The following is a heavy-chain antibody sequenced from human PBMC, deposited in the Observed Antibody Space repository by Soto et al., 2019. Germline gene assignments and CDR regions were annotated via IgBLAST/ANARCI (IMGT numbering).Heavy chain of an antibody. V-gene: IGHV3-30-3*01. CDR1: GFTFSSYA. CDR3: ARVADWSGYPHFDC. D-gene: IGHD3-3*01. J-gene: IGHJ4*02. CDR2: ISYDGSNK. Sequence: QVQLVESGGGVVQPGRSLRLSCAASGFTFSSYAMHWVRQAPGKGLEWVAVISYDGSNKYYADSVKGRFTISRDNSKNTLYLQMNSLRAEDTAVYYCARVADWSGYPHFDCWGQGTLVTVSS.